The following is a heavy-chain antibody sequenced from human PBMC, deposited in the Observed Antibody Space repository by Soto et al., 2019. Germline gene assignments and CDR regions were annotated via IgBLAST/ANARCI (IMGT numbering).Heavy chain of an antibody. CDR1: GFTFTSYG. V-gene: IGHV3-33*01. D-gene: IGHD6-13*01. J-gene: IGHJ6*02. CDR2: IWADGNHK. CDR3: ARVWQLVSSYGMDV. Sequence: QVQLLDSGGGVVQPGRSLRLSCAASGFTFTSYGMHWVRQAPGKGLEWVAVIWADGNHKYYADSVKGRFTISRDNSKNTLNLQRNSLRAEDTAVYYCARVWQLVSSYGMDVWGQGTTVTVTS.